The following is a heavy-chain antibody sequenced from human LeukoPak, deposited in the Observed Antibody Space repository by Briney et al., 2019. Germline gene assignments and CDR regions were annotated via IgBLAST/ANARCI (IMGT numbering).Heavy chain of an antibody. V-gene: IGHV4-31*11. Sequence: SETLSLTCAVSGGSINRGGCYWSWLRQRPGKGREGFGNIYYSGSTYYNPSLKSRVTISVDTSKNQFSLKLSSVTAADTAVYYCTRVSYYDSGGNYYFDHWGQGNPVTVSA. CDR1: GGSINRGGCY. J-gene: IGHJ4*02. CDR3: TRVSYYDSGGNYYFDH. D-gene: IGHD3-22*01. CDR2: IYYSGST.